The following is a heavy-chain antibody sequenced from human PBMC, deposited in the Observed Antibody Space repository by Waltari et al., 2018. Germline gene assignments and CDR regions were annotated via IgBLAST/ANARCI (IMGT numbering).Heavy chain of an antibody. CDR3: ARDHWYSLDL. D-gene: IGHD2-21*02. CDR1: GFTVWDHW. V-gene: IGHV3-7*01. CDR2: IRKDGTEE. J-gene: IGHJ4*02. Sequence: EEQLVDSGGGLVQPGGSLRLSRVVPGFTVWDHWLAWVRQAPGKELEWVAKIRKDGTEEMYVDSVKGRFTISKDNTKNSLFLQMNRLRAEDTAVYYCARDHWYSLDLWGQGTLVTVSS.